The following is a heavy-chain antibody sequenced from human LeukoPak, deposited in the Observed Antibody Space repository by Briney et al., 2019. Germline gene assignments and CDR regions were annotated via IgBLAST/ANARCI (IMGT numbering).Heavy chain of an antibody. CDR3: ARVTGYMIEDYFDY. V-gene: IGHV4-4*07. CDR1: GASISSSY. J-gene: IGHJ4*02. CDR2: IYLSGST. Sequence: SETLSLTCTVSGASISSSYWGWVRQPAGKGLEWIGRIYLSGSTNYNPSLKSRVTMSVDTSKNQFSLKLSSVTAADTAVYYCARVTGYMIEDYFDYWGQGTLVTVSS. D-gene: IGHD3-22*01.